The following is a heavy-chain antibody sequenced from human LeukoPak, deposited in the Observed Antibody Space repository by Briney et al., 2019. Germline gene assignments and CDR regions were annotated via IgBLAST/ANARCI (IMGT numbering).Heavy chain of an antibody. D-gene: IGHD6-13*01. CDR3: AAPLYSSSWRDAFDI. J-gene: IGHJ3*02. Sequence: GGSLRLSCAASGFTFSSYAMSWVRQAPEKGLEWVSAISGSGGSTYYADSVKGWFTISRDNSKNTLYLQMNSLRAEDTAVYYCAAPLYSSSWRDAFDIWGQGTMVTVSS. V-gene: IGHV3-23*01. CDR2: ISGSGGST. CDR1: GFTFSSYA.